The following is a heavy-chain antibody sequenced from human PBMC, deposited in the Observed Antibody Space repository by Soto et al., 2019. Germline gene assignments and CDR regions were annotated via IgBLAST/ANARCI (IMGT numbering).Heavy chain of an antibody. CDR3: ARAAYRYGYREDE. Sequence: QVQLQESGPGLVKPSQTLSLTCTVSGGSISSGDYYWSWIRQPPGKGLEWIGYIYYSGSTYYNPSLKRRVTISVDTSKNQFSLKLGSVTAADTGVYYCARAAYRYGYREDEWGQGTLVTVSS. CDR1: GGSISSGDYY. J-gene: IGHJ4*02. CDR2: IYYSGST. D-gene: IGHD5-18*01. V-gene: IGHV4-30-4*01.